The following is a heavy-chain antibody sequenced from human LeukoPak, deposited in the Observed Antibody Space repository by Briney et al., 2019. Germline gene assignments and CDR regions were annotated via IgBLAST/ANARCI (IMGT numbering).Heavy chain of an antibody. CDR1: GGSFSGYY. CDR3: ARVRRNSSSWYRGGGYYFDY. CDR2: INHSGST. D-gene: IGHD6-13*01. J-gene: IGHJ4*02. V-gene: IGHV4-34*01. Sequence: PSETLSLTCAVYGGSFSGYYWNWIRQHPGKGLEWIGEINHSGSTNYNPSLKSRVTISVDASKNQFSLKLSSVTAADTAVYYCARVRRNSSSWYRGGGYYFDYWGQGTLVTVSS.